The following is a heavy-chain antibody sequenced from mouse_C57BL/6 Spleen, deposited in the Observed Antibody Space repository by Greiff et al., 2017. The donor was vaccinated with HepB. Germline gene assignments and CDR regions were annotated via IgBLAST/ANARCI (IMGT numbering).Heavy chain of an antibody. Sequence: EVQLQQSGPVLAKPGASVKMSCKASGYTFTDYYMNWVKQSHGKSLEWIGDINPYNGGTSYNQKFKGKATLTVDKSSSTAYMELNSLTSEDSAVYYCARRGIYYDYDVRLAYWGQGTLVTVSA. D-gene: IGHD2-4*01. CDR1: GYTFTDYY. CDR2: INPYNGGT. CDR3: ARRGIYYDYDVRLAY. J-gene: IGHJ3*01. V-gene: IGHV1-19*01.